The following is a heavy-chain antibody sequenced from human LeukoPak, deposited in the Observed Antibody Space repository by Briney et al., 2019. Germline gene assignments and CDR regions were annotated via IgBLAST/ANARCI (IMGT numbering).Heavy chain of an antibody. J-gene: IGHJ6*03. CDR2: ISSSSSYI. CDR3: ARVAAMDYYYYYMDV. Sequence: GGSLRLSCEASGFTFTKFWMSWVRQAPGKGLEWVSSISSSSSYIYYADSVKGRFTISRDNAKNSLYLQMNSLRAEDTAVYYCARVAAMDYYYYYMDVWGKGTTVTVSS. D-gene: IGHD6-13*01. CDR1: GFTFTKFW. V-gene: IGHV3-21*01.